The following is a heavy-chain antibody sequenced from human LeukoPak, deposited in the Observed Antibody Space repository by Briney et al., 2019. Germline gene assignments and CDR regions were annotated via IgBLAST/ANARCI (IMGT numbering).Heavy chain of an antibody. J-gene: IGHJ6*02. CDR2: ISGSGGST. Sequence: PGGSLRLSCAASGFTFSSYAMSWVRQAPGKGLEWVSAISGSGGSTYYADSVKGRFTISRDNSKNTLYLQMNSLRAEDTAVYYCARDSGELRLSYYGMDVWGQGTTVTVSS. CDR3: ARDSGELRLSYYGMDV. CDR1: GFTFSSYA. D-gene: IGHD2-15*01. V-gene: IGHV3-23*01.